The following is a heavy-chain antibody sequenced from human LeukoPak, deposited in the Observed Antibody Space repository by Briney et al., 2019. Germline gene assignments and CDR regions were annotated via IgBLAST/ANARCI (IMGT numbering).Heavy chain of an antibody. CDR3: ARRSSIAPRLFDY. CDR2: IYPGDSET. V-gene: IGHV5-51*01. D-gene: IGHD6-6*01. J-gene: IGHJ4*02. Sequence: GESLKISCKGSGYNFTNYWIDWVRQMPGKGLEWMGIIYPGDSETSYSPSFQGQVTFSADESISTGYLQWSSLKASDTAIYYCARRSSIAPRLFDYWGQGTLVTVS. CDR1: GYNFTNYW.